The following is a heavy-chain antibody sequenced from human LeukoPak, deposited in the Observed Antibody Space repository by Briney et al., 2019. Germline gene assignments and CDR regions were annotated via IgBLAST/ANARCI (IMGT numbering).Heavy chain of an antibody. CDR3: ASRGTTVTTLRLYAFDI. V-gene: IGHV3-72*01. D-gene: IGHD4-17*01. J-gene: IGHJ3*02. CDR1: GFTFSSYA. CDR2: TRNKANSYTT. Sequence: GGSLRLSCAASGFTFSSYAMSWIRQAPGKGLEWVGRTRNKANSYTTEYAASVKGRFTISRDDSKNSLYLQMNSLKTEDTAVYYCASRGTTVTTLRLYAFDIWGQGTMVTVSS.